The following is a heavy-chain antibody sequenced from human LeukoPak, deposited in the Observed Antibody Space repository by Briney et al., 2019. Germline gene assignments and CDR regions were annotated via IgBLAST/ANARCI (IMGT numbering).Heavy chain of an antibody. Sequence: PGGSLRLSCAASGFTFSSYAMHWVRQAPGKGLEWVAVISYDGSNKYYADSVKGRFTISRDNSKNTLYLQMNSLRAEDTAVYYCAREGSSGWYRRYYFDYWGRGTLVTVSS. D-gene: IGHD6-19*01. CDR1: GFTFSSYA. CDR3: AREGSSGWYRRYYFDY. V-gene: IGHV3-30*04. CDR2: ISYDGSNK. J-gene: IGHJ4*02.